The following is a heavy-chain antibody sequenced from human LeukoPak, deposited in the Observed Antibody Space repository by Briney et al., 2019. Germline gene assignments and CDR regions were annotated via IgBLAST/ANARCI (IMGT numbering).Heavy chain of an antibody. J-gene: IGHJ4*02. Sequence: ASVKVSCKASGYTFTGYHMHWVRQAPGQGLEWMGRINPNSGDTNYAQEFLGRVTMTRDTSISTAYMELSRLGSDDTAVYYCARGSIAARSCIDYWGRGTLVTVSS. V-gene: IGHV1-2*06. D-gene: IGHD6-6*01. CDR2: INPNSGDT. CDR3: ARGSIAARSCIDY. CDR1: GYTFTGYH.